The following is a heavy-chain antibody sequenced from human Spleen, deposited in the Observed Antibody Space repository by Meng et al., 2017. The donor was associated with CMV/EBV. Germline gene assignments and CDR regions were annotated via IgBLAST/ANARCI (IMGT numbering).Heavy chain of an antibody. CDR3: AKGLNSGYD. CDR2: ISSSSVYK. D-gene: IGHD5-12*01. CDR1: GFTFTTYS. Sequence: GESLKISCAASGFTFTTYSMNWVRQAPGKGLEWVSSISSSSVYKFYADSVKDRFTISRDNSKNTLYLQMNSLRAEDTALYYCAKGLNSGYDWGQGTLVTVSS. J-gene: IGHJ4*02. V-gene: IGHV3-21*04.